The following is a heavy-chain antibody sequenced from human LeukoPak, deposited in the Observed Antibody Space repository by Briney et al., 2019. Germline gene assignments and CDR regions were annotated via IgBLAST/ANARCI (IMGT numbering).Heavy chain of an antibody. CDR1: GFTFSSYW. D-gene: IGHD3-9*01. CDR2: INSDGSST. CDR3: ARGSDYDILTGYSPSDAFDI. V-gene: IGHV3-74*01. J-gene: IGHJ3*02. Sequence: PGGSLRLSCAASGFTFSSYWMHWVRQAPGKGLVWVSRINSDGSSTSYADSVKGRFTISRDNAKNTLYLQMDSLRAEDTAVYYCARGSDYDILTGYSPSDAFDIWGQGTMVTVSS.